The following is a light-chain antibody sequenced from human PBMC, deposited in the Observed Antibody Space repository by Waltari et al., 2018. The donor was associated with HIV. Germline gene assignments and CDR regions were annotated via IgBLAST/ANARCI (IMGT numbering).Light chain of an antibody. V-gene: IGLV1-47*01. CDR1: RSNTGSNY. CDR3: ASWDDNLSGWV. CDR2: RSD. J-gene: IGLJ3*02. Sequence: QSVLTQPPSASGTPGPSVSISCSGTRSNTGSNYVYWYQPLPGTTPKVVIYRSDQRPSGVPDRFSGSNSGTSASLAISGLRSEDEAHYYCASWDDNLSGWVFGGGTKLTVL.